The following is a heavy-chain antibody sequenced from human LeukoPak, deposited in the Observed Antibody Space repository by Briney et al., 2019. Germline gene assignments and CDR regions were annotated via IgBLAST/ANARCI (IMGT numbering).Heavy chain of an antibody. CDR1: GFTLTTYG. D-gene: IGHD1-26*01. CDR2: IWYDGSNK. J-gene: IGHJ4*02. V-gene: IGHV3-33*06. CDR3: AKGFNGGTYYYHFDY. Sequence: GGSLRLSCAASGFTLTTYGMHWVRQAPGKGLEWVALIWYDGSNKYYADSVKGRFTISRDNSKNTLYLQMNSLRAEDTAVYYCAKGFNGGTYYYHFDYWGQGTLVTVSS.